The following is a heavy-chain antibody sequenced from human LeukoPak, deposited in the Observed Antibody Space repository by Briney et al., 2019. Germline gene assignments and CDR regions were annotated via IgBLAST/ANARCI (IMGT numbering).Heavy chain of an antibody. Sequence: GSSVKASYKPSGGTFSSYAISWVRQAPGQGLEWMGGITPIFGTANYAQKFQGRVTITADESTSTAYMELSSLRSEDTAVYYCASPADYGSGSYYTHWGQGTLVTVSS. V-gene: IGHV1-69*01. D-gene: IGHD3-10*01. CDR1: GGTFSSYA. CDR2: ITPIFGTA. CDR3: ASPADYGSGSYYTH. J-gene: IGHJ4*02.